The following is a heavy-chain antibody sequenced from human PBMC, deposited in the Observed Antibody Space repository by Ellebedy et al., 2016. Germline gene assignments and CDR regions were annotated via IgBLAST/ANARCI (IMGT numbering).Heavy chain of an antibody. CDR2: ISGSGGGT. D-gene: IGHD1-1*01. J-gene: IGHJ5*02. CDR3: ASGGTTGTTLPLT. CDR1: GFTFSMYA. V-gene: IGHV3-23*01. Sequence: GGSLRLXCAASGFTFSMYAMSWVRQAPGKGLEWVSGISGSGGGTYYADSVKGRFTISRDNFKNTLHLQMNSLRVEDTAVYYCASGGTTGTTLPLTWGQGTLVTVSS.